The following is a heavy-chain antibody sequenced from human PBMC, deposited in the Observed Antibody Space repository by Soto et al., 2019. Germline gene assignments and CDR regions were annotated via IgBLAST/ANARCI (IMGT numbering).Heavy chain of an antibody. Sequence: QVHLQESGPGLLKASETLSLTCSVSGGPIRSYYLSWVRQAPGKGLECIAYIASIGITGYNPSLRSRVTIAGDTSQSVFSLKMTSVAAADTAVYYCAREGFSGYEALDYWGQGILVTVSS. V-gene: IGHV4-59*01. J-gene: IGHJ4*02. CDR3: AREGFSGYEALDY. D-gene: IGHD5-12*01. CDR1: GGPIRSYY. CDR2: IASIGIT.